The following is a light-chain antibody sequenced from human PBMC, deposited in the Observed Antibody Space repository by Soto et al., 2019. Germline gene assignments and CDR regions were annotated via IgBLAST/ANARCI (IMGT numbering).Light chain of an antibody. CDR3: QSSHTSLSRVV. Sequence: QSVLTQPPSVSGAPGQRVTISCTGSSSNIGAGYDVHWYQQLPGTAPKLLIYGNSNRPSGVPDRFSGSKSGPSASLAIPGPHAAPAADYSCQSSHTSLSRVVFGGGTKLAVL. V-gene: IGLV1-40*01. CDR2: GNS. CDR1: SSNIGAGYD. J-gene: IGLJ2*01.